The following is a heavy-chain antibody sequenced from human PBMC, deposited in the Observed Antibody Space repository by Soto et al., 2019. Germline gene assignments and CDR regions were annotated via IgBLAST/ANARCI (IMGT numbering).Heavy chain of an antibody. Sequence: SETLSLTCTVSCGSISGSSYYWGWIRQPPGKGLEWIGAIYYTGRTYYKPSLKSRVTISVDTSKNQFSLKLNSVSAADTAVYYCASGGEGSIAVAGWGQGTLVTVSS. CDR1: CGSISGSSYY. CDR2: IYYTGRT. V-gene: IGHV4-39*01. J-gene: IGHJ4*02. D-gene: IGHD6-19*01. CDR3: ASGGEGSIAVAG.